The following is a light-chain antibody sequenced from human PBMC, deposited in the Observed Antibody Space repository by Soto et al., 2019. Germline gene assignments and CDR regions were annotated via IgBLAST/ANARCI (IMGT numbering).Light chain of an antibody. CDR2: AAS. J-gene: IGKJ5*01. Sequence: DIQMTQSPPSLSASVGDRVTITCRASQDISNNLAWFQQKPGKAPESLIYAASTLQSGVPSKFSGRGSGTDFTLTINCLQPQESATYYCQQYTNYPFTFG. CDR3: QQYTNYPFT. CDR1: QDISNN. V-gene: IGKV1-16*02.